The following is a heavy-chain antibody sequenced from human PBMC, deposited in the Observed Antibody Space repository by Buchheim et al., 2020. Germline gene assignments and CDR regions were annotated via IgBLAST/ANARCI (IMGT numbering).Heavy chain of an antibody. D-gene: IGHD3-10*01. CDR2: ISSSSSYI. V-gene: IGHV3-21*01. J-gene: IGHJ4*02. CDR1: GFTFSSYS. CDR3: ARDPHAQLLWFGELTWFDY. Sequence: EVQLVESGGGLVKPGGSLRLSCAASGFTFSSYSMNWVRQAPGKGLEWVSSISSSSSYIYYADSVKGRFTISRDNAKNSLYLQMNSLRAEDTAVYYCARDPHAQLLWFGELTWFDYWGQGTL.